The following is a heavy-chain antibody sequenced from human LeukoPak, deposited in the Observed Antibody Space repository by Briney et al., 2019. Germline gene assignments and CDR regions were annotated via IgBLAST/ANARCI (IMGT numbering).Heavy chain of an antibody. V-gene: IGHV4-39*07. D-gene: IGHD3-16*01. CDR1: NASISSNTYY. CDR2: INYRGST. CDR3: ATYKYDYVWGNQHFDY. Sequence: SETLSLTCTVSNASISSNTYYRAWIRQPPGKGLEYIGSINYRGSTYYNPSLKSRVTLSVDTSKNQFSLKLDSVTAADTAVYYCATYKYDYVWGNQHFDYWGQGTLVAVSS. J-gene: IGHJ4*02.